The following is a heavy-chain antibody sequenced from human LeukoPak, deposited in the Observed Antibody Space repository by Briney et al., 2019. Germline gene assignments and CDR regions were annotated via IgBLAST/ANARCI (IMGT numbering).Heavy chain of an antibody. Sequence: GGSLRLSCAASGFTFSNYAMSWVRQAPGKGLKWVATVNDNGAATYYADSVKGRFTFSRDNSYNTVSLQMNGLRDEDTGVYYCAKGLKTGVGPYMGYHYYMDVWGKGTTVTVSS. CDR3: AKGLKTGVGPYMGYHYYMDV. J-gene: IGHJ6*03. CDR2: VNDNGAAT. V-gene: IGHV3-23*01. D-gene: IGHD3-16*01. CDR1: GFTFSNYA.